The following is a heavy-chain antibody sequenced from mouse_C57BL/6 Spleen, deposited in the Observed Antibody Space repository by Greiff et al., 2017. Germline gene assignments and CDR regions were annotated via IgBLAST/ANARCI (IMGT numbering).Heavy chain of an antibody. V-gene: IGHV1-72*01. CDR3: ARKSIYYYGSSYRNFDV. CDR2: IAPNSGGT. D-gene: IGHD1-1*01. CDR1: GYTFTSYW. Sequence: QVQLQQPGAELVKPGASVKLSCKASGYTFTSYWMHWVKQRPGRGLEWIGRIAPNSGGTKYNEKFKNKATLTVDKPSSTAYMQLSSRTSEDSAVYYCARKSIYYYGSSYRNFDVWGTGTTVTVSS. J-gene: IGHJ1*03.